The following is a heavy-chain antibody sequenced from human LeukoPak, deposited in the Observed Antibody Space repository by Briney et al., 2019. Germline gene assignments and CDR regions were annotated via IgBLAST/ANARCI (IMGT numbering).Heavy chain of an antibody. CDR3: AKVIREVDMSHDY. Sequence: PGGSLRLSCAASGFTFSNYAMSWVRQAPGKGLEWVSSIHYSGCSTYFADSVKGRFTIPRDNSKNTLYMQMNSLRAGDTAVYYCAKVIREVDMSHDYWGEGALVTVSS. V-gene: IGHV3-23*01. D-gene: IGHD5-24*01. CDR1: GFTFSNYA. CDR2: IHYSGCST. J-gene: IGHJ4*02.